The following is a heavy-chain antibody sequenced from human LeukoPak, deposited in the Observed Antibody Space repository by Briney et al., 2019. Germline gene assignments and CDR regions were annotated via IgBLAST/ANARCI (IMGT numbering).Heavy chain of an antibody. J-gene: IGHJ4*02. CDR1: GFTFSSYS. CDR3: ARESSPALVPPDY. CDR2: ISSSSSTI. V-gene: IGHV3-48*01. D-gene: IGHD6-13*01. Sequence: GGSLRLSCAASGFTFSSYSMNWVRQAPGKGLEWVSYISSSSSTIYYADSVKGRFTISRDNAKNSLYLQMNSLRAEDTAVYYCARESSPALVPPDYWGQGTLVTVSS.